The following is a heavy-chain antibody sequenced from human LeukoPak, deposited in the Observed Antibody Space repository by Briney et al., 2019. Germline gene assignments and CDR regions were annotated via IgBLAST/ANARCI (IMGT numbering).Heavy chain of an antibody. CDR1: GFTFSSYG. CDR2: ISYDGSNK. D-gene: IGHD2-21*02. J-gene: IGHJ3*02. V-gene: IGHV3-30*18. CDR3: AKLSVVVVTANAFDI. Sequence: GGSLRLSCAASGFTFSSYGMHWVRQAPGKGLEGVAVISYDGSNKYYADSVKGRFTISRDNSKNTLYLQMNSLRAEDTAVYYCAKLSVVVVTANAFDIWGQGTMVTVSS.